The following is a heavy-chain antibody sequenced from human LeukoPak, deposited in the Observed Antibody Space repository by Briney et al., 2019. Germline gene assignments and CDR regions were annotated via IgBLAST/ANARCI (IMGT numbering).Heavy chain of an antibody. CDR3: ARDLSVEMATESY. CDR2: IIPIFGTA. CDR1: GGTFSSYA. V-gene: IGHV1-69*05. D-gene: IGHD5-24*01. J-gene: IGHJ4*02. Sequence: GASVKVSCKASGGTFSSYAISWVRQAPGQGLEWMGGIIPIFGTANYAQKFQGRVTITTDESTSTAYMELSSLRSEDTAVYYCARDLSVEMATESYWGQGTLVTVSS.